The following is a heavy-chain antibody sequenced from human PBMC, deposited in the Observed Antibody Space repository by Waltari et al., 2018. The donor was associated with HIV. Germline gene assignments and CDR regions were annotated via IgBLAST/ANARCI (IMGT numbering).Heavy chain of an antibody. CDR2: VNTANGHT. Sequence: VQLVQSGAEEKKPGASVKISCKASGYSFTSHAIHWVRQAPGQRLEWVGWVNTANGHTKESQNFQGRVTITRDTSATTASMELNSLRSEDTAVYYCAREMSLIRVIAVAMDVWGQGTTVTVS. CDR1: GYSFTSHA. CDR3: AREMSLIRVIAVAMDV. J-gene: IGHJ6*02. D-gene: IGHD6-19*01. V-gene: IGHV1-3*05.